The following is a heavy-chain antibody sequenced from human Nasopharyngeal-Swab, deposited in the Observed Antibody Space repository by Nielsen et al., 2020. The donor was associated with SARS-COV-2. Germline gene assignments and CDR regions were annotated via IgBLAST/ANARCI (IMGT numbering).Heavy chain of an antibody. CDR2: IWYDGSNK. D-gene: IGHD6-19*01. V-gene: IGHV3-33*08. CDR1: GFTFSSYG. CDR3: ARDSGIAVAGPNWYFDL. Sequence: GGSLRLSCAASGFTFSSYGMHWVRQAPGKGLEWVAVIWYDGSNKYYADSVKGRFTISRDNSKNTLYLQMNSLRAEDTAVYYCARDSGIAVAGPNWYFDLWGRGTLVTVSS. J-gene: IGHJ2*01.